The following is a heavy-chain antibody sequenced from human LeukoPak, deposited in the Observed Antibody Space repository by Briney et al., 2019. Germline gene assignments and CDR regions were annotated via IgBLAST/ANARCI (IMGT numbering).Heavy chain of an antibody. CDR3: ARDLYGSDYFDY. Sequence: SETLSLTCTVSGGSISSYYWSWIRQPPGKGLEWIGYIYYSGSTNYNPSLKSRVTISVDTSKNQFSLKLCSVTAADTAVYYCARDLYGSDYFDYWGQGTLVTVSS. CDR2: IYYSGST. CDR1: GGSISSYY. J-gene: IGHJ4*02. V-gene: IGHV4-59*01. D-gene: IGHD3-10*01.